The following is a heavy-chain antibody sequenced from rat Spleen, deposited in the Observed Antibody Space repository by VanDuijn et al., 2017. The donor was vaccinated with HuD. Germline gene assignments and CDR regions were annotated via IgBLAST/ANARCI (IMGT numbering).Heavy chain of an antibody. V-gene: IGHV5-29*01. D-gene: IGHD1-4*01. CDR1: GFTFSNHG. CDR2: IGYDGSST. Sequence: EVQLVESGGGLVQPGRSLKLSCAASGFTFSNHGMAWVRQAPTKGLDWIATIGYDGSSTYYRDSVKGRLTISRDNAKGTLYLQMDSLRSEDTATYYCARHSGELDFDYWGQGVMVTVSS. CDR3: ARHSGELDFDY. J-gene: IGHJ2*01.